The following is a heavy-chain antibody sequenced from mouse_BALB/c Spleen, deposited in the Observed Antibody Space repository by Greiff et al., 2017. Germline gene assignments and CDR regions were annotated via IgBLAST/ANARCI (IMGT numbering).Heavy chain of an antibody. V-gene: IGHV14-4*02. CDR3: NGEYSTWFAY. D-gene: IGHD5-2*01. Sequence: VQLQQSGAELVRSGASVKLSCTASGFNIKDYYMHWVKQRPEQGLEWIGWIDPENGDTEYAPKFQGKATMTADTSSNTAYLQLSSLTSEDTAVYYCNGEYSTWFAYWGQGTLVTVSA. CDR2: IDPENGDT. CDR1: GFNIKDYY. J-gene: IGHJ3*01.